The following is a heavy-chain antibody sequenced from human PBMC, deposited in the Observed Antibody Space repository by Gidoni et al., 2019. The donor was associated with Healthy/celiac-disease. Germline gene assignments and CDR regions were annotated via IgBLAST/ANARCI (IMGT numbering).Heavy chain of an antibody. CDR3: AKSNRSKGFDY. CDR1: GFTFSSYA. CDR2: ISGIVGST. Sequence: EVQLLESGGGLVQPGGSLRRSCAASGFTFSSYAMSWVRQAPGKWLEWFSVISGIVGSTYSADSVKGRFTISRDNSKNTLYLQMNSLRAEDTAVYYCAKSNRSKGFDYWGQGTLVTVSS. V-gene: IGHV3-23*01. J-gene: IGHJ4*02.